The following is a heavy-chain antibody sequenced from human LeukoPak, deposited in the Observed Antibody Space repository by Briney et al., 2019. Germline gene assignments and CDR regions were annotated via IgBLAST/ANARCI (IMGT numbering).Heavy chain of an antibody. CDR3: AKVSGGGLYYDGMDV. J-gene: IGHJ6*02. CDR1: GFTLSLAW. Sequence: GGSLRLSCATSGFTLSLAWMHWVRQAPGKGLEWVSVISGSGGTTYYADSVKGRFTISRDSSKNTLYLQMNSLRAEDTAVYYCAKVSGGGLYYDGMDVWGQGTTVTVSS. D-gene: IGHD1-14*01. CDR2: ISGSGGTT. V-gene: IGHV3-23*01.